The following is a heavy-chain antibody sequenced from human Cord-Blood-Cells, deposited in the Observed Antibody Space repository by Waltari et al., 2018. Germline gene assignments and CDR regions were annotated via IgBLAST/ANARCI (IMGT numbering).Heavy chain of an antibody. D-gene: IGHD6-13*01. J-gene: IGHJ3*02. Sequence: TISRDNAKNSLYLQMNSLRAEDTALYYCAKEIGGAAAGSVAFDIWGQGTMVTVSS. CDR3: AKEIGGAAAGSVAFDI. V-gene: IGHV3-9*01.